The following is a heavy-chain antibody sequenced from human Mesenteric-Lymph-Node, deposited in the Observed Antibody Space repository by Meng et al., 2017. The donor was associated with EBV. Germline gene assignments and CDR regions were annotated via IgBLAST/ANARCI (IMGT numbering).Heavy chain of an antibody. V-gene: IGHV4-34*01. J-gene: IGHJ4*01. CDR3: ARQRSDSRLFDY. D-gene: IGHD4-11*01. CDR1: GGSFSAYY. CDR2: INHSGST. Sequence: QVQLQQGGAGLLKPSETLSLNCAGYGGSFSAYYWTWIRQPPGKGLEWIGEINHSGSTIYNPSLKSRVTMSVDTSKSQFSLKLSSVTAADTAVYFCARQRSDSRLFDYWGQGTLVTGSS.